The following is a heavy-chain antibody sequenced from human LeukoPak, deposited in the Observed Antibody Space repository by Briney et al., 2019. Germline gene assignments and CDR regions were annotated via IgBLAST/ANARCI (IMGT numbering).Heavy chain of an antibody. V-gene: IGHV3-48*02. Sequence: PEGSLRLSCAASGFTFSSYSMNWVRQAPGKGLEWVSYITSSSSTIYYADSVKGRFTISRDNAKNSLYLQMSSLRDEDTAVYYCARGAAGMAYFDYWGQGTLVTVSS. CDR3: ARGAAGMAYFDY. CDR2: ITSSSSTI. D-gene: IGHD5-18*01. J-gene: IGHJ4*02. CDR1: GFTFSSYS.